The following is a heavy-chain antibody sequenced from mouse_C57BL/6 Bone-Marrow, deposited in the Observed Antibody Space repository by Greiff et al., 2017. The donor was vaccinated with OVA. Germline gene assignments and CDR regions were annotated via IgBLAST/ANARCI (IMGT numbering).Heavy chain of an antibody. Sequence: VQLQQSGPELVKPGASVKISCKASGYTFTDYYMNWVKQSHGKSLEWIGDINPNNGGTSYNQKCKGKATLTVDKSSSTAYMELRSLTSEDSAVYYCARDYYGSSWYFDVWGTGTTVTVSS. CDR3: ARDYYGSSWYFDV. V-gene: IGHV1-26*01. CDR1: GYTFTDYY. J-gene: IGHJ1*03. CDR2: INPNNGGT. D-gene: IGHD1-1*01.